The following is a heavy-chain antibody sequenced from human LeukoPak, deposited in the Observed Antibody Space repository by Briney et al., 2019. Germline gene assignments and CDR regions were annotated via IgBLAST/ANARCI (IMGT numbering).Heavy chain of an antibody. CDR2: IYPSGST. Sequence: PPETLSLTCTVSGDSISSYYCSWIRQPAGKGLEWIGRIYPSGSTNYNPSLKSRVTMSVDTSKNHFSLTLTSVTAADTAIYYCAREDSYGSYYFDSWGRGTLVTVSS. CDR3: AREDSYGSYYFDS. J-gene: IGHJ4*02. V-gene: IGHV4-4*07. D-gene: IGHD5-18*01. CDR1: GDSISSYY.